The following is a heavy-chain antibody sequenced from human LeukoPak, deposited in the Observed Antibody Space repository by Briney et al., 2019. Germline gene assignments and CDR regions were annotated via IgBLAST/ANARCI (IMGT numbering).Heavy chain of an antibody. V-gene: IGHV3-73*01. CDR2: IRSKANTYAA. CDR1: GFTFSDSA. CDR3: MARGDSYGLFDY. D-gene: IGHD5-18*01. Sequence: GGSLRLSCAAAGFTFSDSAMHWVRQASGTGLEWVARIRSKANTYAASYAASVKGRFTISRDDSKNTASLQMNSLKTEDTAVYYCMARGDSYGLFDYWGHGTLVTVSS. J-gene: IGHJ4*01.